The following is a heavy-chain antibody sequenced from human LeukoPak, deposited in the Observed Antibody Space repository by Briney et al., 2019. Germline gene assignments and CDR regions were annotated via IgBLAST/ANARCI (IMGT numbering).Heavy chain of an antibody. J-gene: IGHJ6*02. D-gene: IGHD2-2*01. CDR3: ARKCRSTSCFNYHYYGMDV. CDR1: GFTFSSYD. Sequence: PGGSLRLSCAASGFTFSSYDMHWVRQATGKGLEWVSAIGTAGDTYYPGSVKGRFTISRENAKNSLYLQMNSLRAGDTAVYYCARKCRSTSCFNYHYYGMDVWGQGTTVTV. CDR2: IGTAGDT. V-gene: IGHV3-13*01.